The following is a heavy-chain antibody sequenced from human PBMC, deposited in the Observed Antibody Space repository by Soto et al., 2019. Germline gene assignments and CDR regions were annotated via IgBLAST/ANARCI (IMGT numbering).Heavy chain of an antibody. CDR1: GGSISSYY. CDR2: IYYSGST. Sequence: TSETLSLTCTVSGGSISSYYWSWSRQPPGKGLEWIGYIYYSGSTNYNPSLKSRVTISVDTSKNQFSLKLSSVTAADTAVYYCARAQRGGSLWYMDVWGKGTTVTVSS. J-gene: IGHJ6*03. V-gene: IGHV4-59*01. CDR3: ARAQRGGSLWYMDV. D-gene: IGHD2-15*01.